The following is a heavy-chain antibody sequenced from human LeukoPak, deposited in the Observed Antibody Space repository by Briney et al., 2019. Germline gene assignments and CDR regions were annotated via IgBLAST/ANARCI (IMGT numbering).Heavy chain of an antibody. CDR3: ARDLLPLRYYYYHGMDV. J-gene: IGHJ6*02. Sequence: GGSLRLSCAASGFTFSSYWMHWVRQAPGKGLVWVSRINSDGSSTSYADSVKGRFTISRDNAKNTLYLQMNSLRAEDTAVYYCARDLLPLRYYYYHGMDVWGQGTTVTVSS. D-gene: IGHD4-17*01. CDR1: GFTFSSYW. CDR2: INSDGSST. V-gene: IGHV3-74*01.